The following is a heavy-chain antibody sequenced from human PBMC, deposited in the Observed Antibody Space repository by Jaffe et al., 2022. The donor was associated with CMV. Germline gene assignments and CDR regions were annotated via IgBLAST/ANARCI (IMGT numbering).Heavy chain of an antibody. J-gene: IGHJ4*02. CDR1: GFTFSSYA. CDR2: ISSNGGST. CDR3: VKEGTMVRGVIPFGY. Sequence: EVQLVESGGGLVQPGGSLRLSCSASGFTFSSYAMHWVRQAPGKGLEYVSAISSNGGSTYYADSVKGRFTISRDNSKNTLYLQMSSLRAEDTAVYYCVKEGTMVRGVIPFGYWGQGTLVTVSS. D-gene: IGHD3-10*01. V-gene: IGHV3-64D*06.